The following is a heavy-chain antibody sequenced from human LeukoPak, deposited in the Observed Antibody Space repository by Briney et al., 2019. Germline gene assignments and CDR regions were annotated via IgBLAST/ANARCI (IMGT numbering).Heavy chain of an antibody. Sequence: GGSLRLSCAASGFTFSSYSMNWVCQAPGKGLEWVSSISSSSSYIYYADSVKGRFTISRDNAKNSLYLQMNSLRAEDTAVYYCARELGGGYSYAVDYWGQGTLVTVSS. CDR3: ARELGGGYSYAVDY. D-gene: IGHD5-18*01. CDR2: ISSSSSYI. J-gene: IGHJ4*02. CDR1: GFTFSSYS. V-gene: IGHV3-21*01.